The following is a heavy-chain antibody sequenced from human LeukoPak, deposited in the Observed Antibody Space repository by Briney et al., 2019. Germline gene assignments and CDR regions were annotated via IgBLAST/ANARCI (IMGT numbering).Heavy chain of an antibody. D-gene: IGHD2-15*01. J-gene: IGHJ6*03. CDR1: GFTFSDYN. CDR3: ARVLRYCSGGNCYSGGLGYMDV. Sequence: GGSLRLSCAASGFTFSDYNMRWIRQAPGKGLEWVSSISRSGNTKYYADSVKGRFTISRDNAKNSLFLQMNSLRAEDTAVYYCARVLRYCSGGNCYSGGLGYMDVWGKGTTVTVSS. CDR2: ISRSGNTK. V-gene: IGHV3-11*01.